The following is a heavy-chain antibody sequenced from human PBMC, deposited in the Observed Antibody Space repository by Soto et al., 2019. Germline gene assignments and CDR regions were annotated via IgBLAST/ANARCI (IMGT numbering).Heavy chain of an antibody. V-gene: IGHV3-30*18. D-gene: IGHD6-19*01. Sequence: PGGSLRLSCAASGFTFSSYGMHWVRQAPGKGLEWVAVISYDGSNKYYADSVKGRFTISRDNSKNTLYLQMNSLRAEDTAVYYCAKRGSGWSLDYWGQGTLVTVS. CDR1: GFTFSSYG. CDR2: ISYDGSNK. CDR3: AKRGSGWSLDY. J-gene: IGHJ4*02.